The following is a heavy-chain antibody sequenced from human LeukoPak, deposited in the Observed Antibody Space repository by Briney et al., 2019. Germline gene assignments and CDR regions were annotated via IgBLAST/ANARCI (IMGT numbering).Heavy chain of an antibody. CDR3: ARGGAATGVDAFDI. Sequence: GGSLRLSCAASGFTFSNYWMTWVRQAPGKGLEWVANIKQDGSEKYYVDSVKGRFTISRDNAKNALYLQMNSLGAEDTAVYSCARGGAATGVDAFDIWGQGTMVTVSS. D-gene: IGHD2-15*01. V-gene: IGHV3-7*01. J-gene: IGHJ3*02. CDR1: GFTFSNYW. CDR2: IKQDGSEK.